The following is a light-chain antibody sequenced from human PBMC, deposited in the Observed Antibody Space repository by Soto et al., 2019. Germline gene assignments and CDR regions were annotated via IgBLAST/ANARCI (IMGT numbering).Light chain of an antibody. Sequence: QSALTQPRSVSGSPGQSVAISCTGTSSDVGGYNYVSWYQQHPGKVPKLIIFDVYKRPSGVPDRFSGSKSGSTASLTISGLQADDEADYYCCSYAGGFYVVGTGTQLTVL. CDR2: DVY. CDR1: SSDVGGYNY. CDR3: CSYAGGFYV. J-gene: IGLJ1*01. V-gene: IGLV2-11*01.